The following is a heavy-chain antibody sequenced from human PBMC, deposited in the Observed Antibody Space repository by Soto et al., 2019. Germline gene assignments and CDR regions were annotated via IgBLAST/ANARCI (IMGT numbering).Heavy chain of an antibody. V-gene: IGHV3-74*01. CDR2: INSDGSST. CDR1: GFTFSSYW. Sequence: GGSLRLSCAASGFTFSSYWMHWVRQAPGKGLVWVSRINSDGSSTSYADSVKGRFTISRDNAKNTLYLQMNSLRAEDTAVYYCARRISSGWYSNWFDPWGQGTLVTVSS. CDR3: ARRISSGWYSNWFDP. D-gene: IGHD6-19*01. J-gene: IGHJ5*02.